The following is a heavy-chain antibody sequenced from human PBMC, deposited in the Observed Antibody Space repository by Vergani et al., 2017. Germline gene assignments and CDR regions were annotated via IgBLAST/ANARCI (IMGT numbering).Heavy chain of an antibody. CDR3: ARYMAQQQLELAYYGMDV. J-gene: IGHJ6*02. Sequence: EVQLVESGGGLVKPGGSLRLSCAASGFTFSSYSMNWVRQAPGKGLEWVSSISSSSSYIYYADSVKGRFTISRDNAKNSLYLQMNSLGAEDTAEYYCARYMAQQQLELAYYGMDVWGQGTTVTVSS. V-gene: IGHV3-21*01. CDR2: ISSSSSYI. D-gene: IGHD6-13*01. CDR1: GFTFSSYS.